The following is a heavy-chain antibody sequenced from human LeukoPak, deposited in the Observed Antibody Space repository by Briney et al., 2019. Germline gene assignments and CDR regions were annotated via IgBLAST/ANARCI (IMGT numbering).Heavy chain of an antibody. Sequence: GSLRLSCAASGFTFSSYAMHWVRQAPGKGLEYVSSISSNGGSTYYADSVKGRFTISRDNSKNTLYLQMGSLRVEDMAVYYCARLYCSSTSCLLDYWGQGTLVTVSS. J-gene: IGHJ4*02. CDR2: ISSNGGST. CDR1: GFTFSSYA. CDR3: ARLYCSSTSCLLDY. D-gene: IGHD2-2*01. V-gene: IGHV3-64*02.